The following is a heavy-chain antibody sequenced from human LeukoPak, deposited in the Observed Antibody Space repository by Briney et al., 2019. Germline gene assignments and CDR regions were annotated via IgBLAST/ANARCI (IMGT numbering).Heavy chain of an antibody. V-gene: IGHV4-4*02. CDR3: ARHDYGGYQDY. CDR1: GGSLSGDNW. Sequence: SGTLSLTCAVSGGSLSGDNWWNWVRQPPGKGLEWIGQIYHSGITNYNPSLKSRVTISVDKSKNQFSLQLSSVTAADTAVYYCARHDYGGYQDYWGQGTLVSVSS. J-gene: IGHJ4*02. CDR2: IYHSGIT. D-gene: IGHD4-23*01.